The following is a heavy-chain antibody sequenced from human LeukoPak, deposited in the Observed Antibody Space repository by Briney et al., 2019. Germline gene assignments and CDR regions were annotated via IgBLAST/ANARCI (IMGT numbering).Heavy chain of an antibody. J-gene: IGHJ5*02. D-gene: IGHD3-3*01. CDR3: ARGWPRISYDFWSGYLGSWFDP. Sequence: ASVKVSCKASGYTFTSYDINWVRQAPGQGLEWMGWMNPNSGNTGYAQKFQGRVTITRNTSISTAYMELSSLRSEDTAVYYCARGWPRISYDFWSGYLGSWFDPWGQGTLVTVSS. V-gene: IGHV1-8*03. CDR1: GYTFTSYD. CDR2: MNPNSGNT.